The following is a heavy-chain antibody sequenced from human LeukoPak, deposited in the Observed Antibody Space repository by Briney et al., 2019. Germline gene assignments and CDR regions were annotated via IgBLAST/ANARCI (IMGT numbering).Heavy chain of an antibody. D-gene: IGHD2-2*01. CDR1: GGSISSYY. CDR2: IYTSGTT. V-gene: IGHV4-4*08. Sequence: SETLSLTCTVSGGSISSYYWSWIRQPPGKRLEWIGRIYTSGTTNYNPSLKSRLTISVDTSKNQFSLKLSSVTAADTAVYYCARDGPFVVPAVSWGQGTLVTVSS. J-gene: IGHJ5*02. CDR3: ARDGPFVVPAVS.